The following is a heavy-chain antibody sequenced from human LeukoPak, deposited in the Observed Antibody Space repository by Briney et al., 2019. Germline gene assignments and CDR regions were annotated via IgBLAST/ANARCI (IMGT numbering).Heavy chain of an antibody. CDR2: IWSDGTNQ. V-gene: IGHV3-33*06. D-gene: IGHD4-11*01. J-gene: IGHJ4*02. CDR3: AKDAQRGFDYSNSLEY. Sequence: GESLTLSCVASQFRFPFSHYGMHWVRQAPGRGLEWVAVIWSDGTNQYYADSVRGRFTISRDNSQNTVYLQMNSLRVEDTAVYFCAKDAQRGFDYSNSLEYWGQGTLVTVSS. CDR1: QFRFPFSHYG.